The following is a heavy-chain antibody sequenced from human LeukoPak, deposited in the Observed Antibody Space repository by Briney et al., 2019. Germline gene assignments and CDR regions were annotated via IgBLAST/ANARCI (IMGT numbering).Heavy chain of an antibody. D-gene: IGHD4-11*01. J-gene: IGHJ5*02. Sequence: GASVTVSCKASGGTFSSYAISWVRQAPGQGLEWMGRIIPIFGIANYAQKFQGRVTITADKSTSTAHMELSSLRSEDTAVYYCAREVVTTNRNWFDLWGQGTLVTVSS. CDR3: AREVVTTNRNWFDL. CDR1: GGTFSSYA. CDR2: IIPIFGIA. V-gene: IGHV1-69*04.